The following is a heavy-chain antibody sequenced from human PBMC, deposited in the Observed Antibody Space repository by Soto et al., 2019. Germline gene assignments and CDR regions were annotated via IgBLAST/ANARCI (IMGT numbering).Heavy chain of an antibody. D-gene: IGHD3-3*01. CDR1: GFTFSSYS. CDR2: ISSSSSYI. J-gene: IGHJ4*02. CDR3: ARLLRRRYFDFWSGLHYFDY. Sequence: GGSLRLSCAASGFTFSSYSMNWVRQAPGKGLEWVSSISSSSSYIYYADSVKGRFTISRDNAKNSLYLQMNSLRAEDTAVYYCARLLRRRYFDFWSGLHYFDYWGKGTLVTVDS. V-gene: IGHV3-21*01.